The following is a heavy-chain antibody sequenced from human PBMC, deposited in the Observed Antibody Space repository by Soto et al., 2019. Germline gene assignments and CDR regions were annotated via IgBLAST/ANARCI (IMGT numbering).Heavy chain of an antibody. CDR3: ARVRSRGANYMYSFDY. J-gene: IGHJ4*02. CDR1: GFTFSSYG. D-gene: IGHD1-26*01. CDR2: IWYDGSNK. Sequence: PGGSLRLSCAASGFTFSSYGMHWVRQAPGKGLEWVAVIWYDGSNKYYADSVKGRFTISRDNSKNTLYLQMNSLRAEDTAVYYCARVRSRGANYMYSFDYWGQGTLVTVSS. V-gene: IGHV3-33*01.